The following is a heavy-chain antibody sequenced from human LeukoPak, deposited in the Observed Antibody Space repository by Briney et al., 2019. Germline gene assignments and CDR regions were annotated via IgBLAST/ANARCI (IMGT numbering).Heavy chain of an antibody. CDR2: ISAYNGNT. V-gene: IGHV1-18*01. J-gene: IGHJ6*02. CDR1: GYTFTSYG. D-gene: IGHD3/OR15-3a*01. Sequence: GASVTVSCKASGYTFTSYGISWVRQSPGQGLEWMGWISAYNGNTNYAQKLQGRVAMTTDTSTSTAYMELRSLRSDDTAVYYCARGDYDFPYGMDVWGQGTTVTVSS. CDR3: ARGDYDFPYGMDV.